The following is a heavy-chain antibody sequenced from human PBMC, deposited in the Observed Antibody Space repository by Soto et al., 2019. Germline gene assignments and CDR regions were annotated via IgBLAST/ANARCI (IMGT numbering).Heavy chain of an antibody. V-gene: IGHV4-39*01. CDR1: GGSISSSSYY. J-gene: IGHJ4*02. CDR3: ARGRGIAVAGADY. CDR2: IYYSGST. D-gene: IGHD6-19*01. Sequence: PSETLSLTCTVSGGSISSSSYYWGWIRQPPGKGLEWIGSIYYSGSTYYNPSLKSRVTISVDTSKNQFSLKLSSVTAADTAVYYCARGRGIAVAGADYWGQGTLVTVSS.